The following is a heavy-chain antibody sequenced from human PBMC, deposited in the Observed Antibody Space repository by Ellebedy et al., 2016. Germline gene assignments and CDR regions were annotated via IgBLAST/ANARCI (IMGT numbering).Heavy chain of an antibody. Sequence: SETLSLTCTVSGYSISSGYYWGWIRQSPGKGLKWIASIYHSGSAYYNPSLKSRVTISVDTSKNQFSLKLSSVTAADTAVYYCVVWFGEFLDYWGQGTLVTVSS. J-gene: IGHJ4*02. CDR3: VVWFGEFLDY. D-gene: IGHD3-10*01. CDR2: IYHSGSA. CDR1: GYSISSGYY. V-gene: IGHV4-38-2*02.